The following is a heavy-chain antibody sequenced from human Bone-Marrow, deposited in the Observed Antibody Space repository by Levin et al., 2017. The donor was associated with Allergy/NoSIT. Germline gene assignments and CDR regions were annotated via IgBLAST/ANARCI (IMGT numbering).Heavy chain of an antibody. CDR3: AGGPRRSY. V-gene: IGHV3-53*01. D-gene: IGHD3-16*01. J-gene: IGHJ4*02. CDR2: IYSGGTT. CDR1: GFTVSYNY. Sequence: PGGSLRLSCAVSGFTVSYNYMSWVRQAPGKGLEWVSLIYSGGTTDYADSVKGRFTISRDNSKNTLSLQMNSLTADATAVYYCAGGPRRSYWGQGTLATVSS.